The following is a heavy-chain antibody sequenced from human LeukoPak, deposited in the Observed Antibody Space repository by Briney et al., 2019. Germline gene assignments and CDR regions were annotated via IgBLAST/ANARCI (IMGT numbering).Heavy chain of an antibody. D-gene: IGHD6-19*01. CDR3: AVLYSSGWYVPY. CDR2: IYYSGST. V-gene: IGHV4-39*07. CDR1: RGSISSSSYY. Sequence: PSETLSLTCTVSRGSISSSSYYWGWIRQPPGKGLEWIGSIYYSGSTYYNPSLKSRVTISVDTSKNQFSLKLSSVTAADTAVYYCAVLYSSGWYVPYWGQGTLVTVSS. J-gene: IGHJ4*02.